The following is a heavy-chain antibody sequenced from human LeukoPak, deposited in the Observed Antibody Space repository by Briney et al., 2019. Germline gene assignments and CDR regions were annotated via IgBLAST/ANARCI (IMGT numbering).Heavy chain of an antibody. Sequence: GESLKISCKGSGYSFTSYWIGWVRQMPGKGLEWMGIIYPGDSDTRYSPSFQGQVTISADKSISTAYLQWSSLKASDTAMYYCARLPGIAAAGNNWFDPWGQGTLVTVSS. CDR3: ARLPGIAAAGNNWFDP. J-gene: IGHJ5*02. V-gene: IGHV5-51*01. CDR1: GYSFTSYW. CDR2: IYPGDSDT. D-gene: IGHD6-13*01.